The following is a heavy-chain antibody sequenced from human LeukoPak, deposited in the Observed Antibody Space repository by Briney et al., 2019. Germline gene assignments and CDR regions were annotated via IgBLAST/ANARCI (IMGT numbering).Heavy chain of an antibody. CDR3: ARVPPRRQWLGNPVDY. CDR2: INHSGST. Sequence: SETLSLTCAVYGGSFSSYYWSWIRQPPGKGLEWIGEINHSGSTNYNPSLKSRVTISVDTSKNQFSLKLSSVTAADTAVYYCARVPPRRQWLGNPVDYWGQGTLVTVSS. D-gene: IGHD6-19*01. CDR1: GGSFSSYY. J-gene: IGHJ4*02. V-gene: IGHV4-34*01.